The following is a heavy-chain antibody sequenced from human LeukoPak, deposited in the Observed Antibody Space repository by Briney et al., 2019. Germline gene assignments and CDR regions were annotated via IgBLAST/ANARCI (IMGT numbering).Heavy chain of an antibody. CDR3: ATTSSLSGYSIAYWYFDL. D-gene: IGHD3-22*01. CDR1: GGSISSYY. V-gene: IGHV4-59*01. CDR2: IYYSGST. J-gene: IGHJ2*01. Sequence: KSSETLSLNCTVSGGSISSYYWSWLRQPPGKGLEWIGYIYYSGSTNYNPSLKSRVTISVDTSKNQFSLKLSSVTAADTAVYYCATTSSLSGYSIAYWYFDLWGRGTLVTVSS.